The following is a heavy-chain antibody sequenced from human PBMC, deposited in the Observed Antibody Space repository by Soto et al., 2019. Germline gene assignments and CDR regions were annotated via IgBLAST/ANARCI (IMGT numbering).Heavy chain of an antibody. V-gene: IGHV3-30*18. Sequence: QGQLVESGGGVVQPGTSLRLSCEASGFIFSRYGMHWVRQAPGKGLEWVAVISYDGSNKYYAESVKGRFIISRDKFENTLYLQMNSLRAEDTAVYYCAKDLGSGKPYYYYAMDVWGQGTTVTVSS. CDR2: ISYDGSNK. D-gene: IGHD3-10*01. CDR3: AKDLGSGKPYYYYAMDV. CDR1: GFIFSRYG. J-gene: IGHJ6*02.